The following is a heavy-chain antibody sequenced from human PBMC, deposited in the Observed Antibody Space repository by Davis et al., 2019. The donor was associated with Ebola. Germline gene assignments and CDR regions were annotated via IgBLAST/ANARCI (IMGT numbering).Heavy chain of an antibody. Sequence: SETLSLTCTVSGGSISNYYWSWIRQPPGKGLEWIGYIYYSGSTNYNPSLKSRVTISVDTSKHQFSLKLRSVTAADTAVYYCARSPPVTYYYYYMDVWGKGTTVTVSS. CDR2: IYYSGST. CDR1: GGSISNYY. CDR3: ARSPPVTYYYYYMDV. V-gene: IGHV4-59*01. J-gene: IGHJ6*03.